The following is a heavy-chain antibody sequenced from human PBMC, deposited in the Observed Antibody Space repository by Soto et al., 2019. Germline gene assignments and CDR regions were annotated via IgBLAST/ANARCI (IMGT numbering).Heavy chain of an antibody. CDR2: IYYSGST. CDR3: ARGDSSSWYDAFDI. V-gene: IGHV4-59*01. D-gene: IGHD6-13*01. Sequence: SETLSLTSTVAGGSISDYYGSWILQPPGKGLEWIGYIYYSGSTNYNPSLKSRVTISVDTSKNQFSLKLSSVTAADTAVYYCARGDSSSWYDAFDIWGQGTMVTVSS. CDR1: GGSISDYY. J-gene: IGHJ3*02.